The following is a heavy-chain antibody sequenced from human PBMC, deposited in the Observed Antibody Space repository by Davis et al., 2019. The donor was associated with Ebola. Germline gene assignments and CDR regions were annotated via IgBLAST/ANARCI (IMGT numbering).Heavy chain of an antibody. V-gene: IGHV4-59*11. Sequence: PSETLSLTCTVSGDSITSHYWSWIRQSPGKGLEWIAYMHYNGEKNYNPSLRSRLRTSVDTSKNQFSLRLSSVTAAETAVYYWVLGSTGAFDPWGQGTLVTVSS. CDR2: MHYNGEK. D-gene: IGHD5/OR15-5a*01. CDR3: VLGSTGAFDP. J-gene: IGHJ5*02. CDR1: GDSITSHY.